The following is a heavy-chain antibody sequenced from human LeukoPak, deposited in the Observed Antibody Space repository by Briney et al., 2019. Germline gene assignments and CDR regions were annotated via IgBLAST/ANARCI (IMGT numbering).Heavy chain of an antibody. J-gene: IGHJ5*02. CDR2: INHSGST. CDR3: AKTRQYYYGSGSYYTS. CDR1: GGSFSGYY. V-gene: IGHV4-34*01. D-gene: IGHD3-10*01. Sequence: PSETLSLTCAVYGGSFSGYYWSWIRQPPGKGLEWIGEINHSGSTNYNPSLKSRVTISVDTSKNQFSLKLSSVTAADTAVYYCAKTRQYYYGSGSYYTSWGQGTLVTVSS.